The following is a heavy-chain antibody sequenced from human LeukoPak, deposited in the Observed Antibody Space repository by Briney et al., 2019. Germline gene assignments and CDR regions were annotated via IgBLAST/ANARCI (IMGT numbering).Heavy chain of an antibody. J-gene: IGHJ4*02. CDR1: GFTFSTYG. CDR3: AKDGVITTTPNIAY. Sequence: PGGSLRLSCAASGFTFSTYGMHWVRQAPGKGLEWVAVISYDGSDKYYADSVKGRFTISRDNSKSMVYLQMNSLRTEDTAVYYCAKDGVITTTPNIAYWGQGTLVTVSS. D-gene: IGHD4/OR15-4a*01. CDR2: ISYDGSDK. V-gene: IGHV3-30*18.